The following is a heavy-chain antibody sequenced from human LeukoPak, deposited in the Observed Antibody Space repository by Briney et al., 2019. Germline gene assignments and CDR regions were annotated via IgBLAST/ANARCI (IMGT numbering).Heavy chain of an antibody. J-gene: IGHJ4*02. CDR3: ARYPYSGISGWQAFDY. CDR2: IPYSWNA. D-gene: IGHD6-19*01. Sequence: KASETLSLTCTVSGGTISSSSYYWGWIRQPPGQGLEWIGTIPYSWNAYYSPSLKSRVTISVDTSKNQFSLKVSSVTAADTAVYYCARYPYSGISGWQAFDYWGQGTLVTVSS. V-gene: IGHV4-39*01. CDR1: GGTISSSSYY.